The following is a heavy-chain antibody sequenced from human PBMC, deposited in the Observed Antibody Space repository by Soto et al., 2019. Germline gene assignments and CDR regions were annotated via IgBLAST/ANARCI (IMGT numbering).Heavy chain of an antibody. CDR1: GFTFRSYS. V-gene: IGHV3-48*02. D-gene: IGHD6-13*01. Sequence: PGGSLGLACGSSGFTFRSYSMNCVRQAPGKGLEWVSYISIISRTIYYADSVKGRFTISRDDAKNSLYLQMNSLRDEDTSVYYCARDNGIAGSFDPWGQGTLVTVSS. J-gene: IGHJ5*02. CDR2: ISIISRTI. CDR3: ARDNGIAGSFDP.